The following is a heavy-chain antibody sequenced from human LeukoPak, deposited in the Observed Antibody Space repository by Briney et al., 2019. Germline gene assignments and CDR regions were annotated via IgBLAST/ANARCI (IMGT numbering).Heavy chain of an antibody. Sequence: AGGSLRLSCVVSGFTFTNYGMHWVRQAPGKGLDWVASIAYDGSNENYAESVKGRFTISRDNSKNTLFLQLNSLRAEDTAVYYCARPSGCVTIFGVVDYFDYWGQGSLVTVSS. CDR3: ARPSGCVTIFGVVDYFDY. J-gene: IGHJ4*02. V-gene: IGHV3-30*04. CDR2: IAYDGSNE. CDR1: GFTFTNYG. D-gene: IGHD3-3*01.